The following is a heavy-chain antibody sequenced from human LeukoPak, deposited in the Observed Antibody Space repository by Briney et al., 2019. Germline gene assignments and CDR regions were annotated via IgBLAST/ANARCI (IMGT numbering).Heavy chain of an antibody. Sequence: GASLKISCKGSGSRFTSYWIAWVRQMPGKGLEWMGVIYPGDSNTRYSPSFQGQVTISADKSISTAYLQWSSLKASDTAMYYCARSLFRGADLNCFDLWGQGTLVTVSS. CDR2: IYPGDSNT. CDR3: ARSLFRGADLNCFDL. D-gene: IGHD4-17*01. J-gene: IGHJ5*02. CDR1: GSRFTSYW. V-gene: IGHV5-51*01.